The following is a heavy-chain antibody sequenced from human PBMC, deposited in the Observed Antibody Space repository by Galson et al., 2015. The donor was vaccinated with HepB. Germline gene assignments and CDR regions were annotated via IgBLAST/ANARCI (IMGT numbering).Heavy chain of an antibody. CDR2: IIPLLGIV. CDR1: GDTFTSYA. D-gene: IGHD2-8*01. J-gene: IGHJ6*03. Sequence: SVKVSCKASGDTFTSYAITWVRQAPGQGLEWMGGIIPLLGIVKYAQKFQGRVTITADKSTSTAYMQLSSLRSEDTAIFYCARARFEYANSLAEYYYYHMDVWGKGTTVTVSS. V-gene: IGHV1-69*10. CDR3: ARARFEYANSLAEYYYYHMDV.